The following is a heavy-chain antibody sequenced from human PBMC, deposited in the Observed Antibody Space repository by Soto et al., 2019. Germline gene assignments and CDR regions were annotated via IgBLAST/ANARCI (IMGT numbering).Heavy chain of an antibody. D-gene: IGHD5-12*01. J-gene: IGHJ4*02. CDR3: ARDPVDGYAFFDY. CDR1: GGSISSSSYY. V-gene: IGHV4-39*02. CDR2: IYYSGST. Sequence: SETLSLTCTVSGGSISSSSYYWGWIRQPPGKGLEWIGSIYYSGSTYYNPSLKSRVTISVDTSKNQFSLKLSSVTAADTAVYYCARDPVDGYAFFDYWGQGTLVTVSS.